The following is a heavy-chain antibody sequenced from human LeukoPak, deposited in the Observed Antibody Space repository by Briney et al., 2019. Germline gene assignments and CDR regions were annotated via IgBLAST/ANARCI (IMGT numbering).Heavy chain of an antibody. V-gene: IGHV5-51*01. CDR1: GSSFTSYW. CDR2: IYPGDSDT. J-gene: IGHJ4*02. Sequence: GEALQISFKGPGSSFTSYWIGWGRPMPGKGREWRGIIYPGDSDTRYSPSFQGQVTISADKSISTSYLQWSSLKASDTAMYYCARPSSIIYDSSGYYYDYWGQGTLVTVSS. D-gene: IGHD3-22*01. CDR3: ARPSSIIYDSSGYYYDY.